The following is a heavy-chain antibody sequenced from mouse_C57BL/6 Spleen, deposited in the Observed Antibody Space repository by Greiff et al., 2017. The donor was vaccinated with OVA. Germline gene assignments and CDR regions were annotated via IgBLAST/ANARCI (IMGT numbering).Heavy chain of an antibody. J-gene: IGHJ2*01. CDR2: IYPGDGDT. Sequence: VQLVESGPELVKPGASVKISCKASGYAFSSSWMNWVKQRPGKGLEWIGRIYPGDGDTNYNGKFKGKATLTADKSSSTAYMQLSSLTSEDSAVYFCARSDGYYDDYWGQGTTLTVSS. D-gene: IGHD2-3*01. V-gene: IGHV1-82*01. CDR1: GYAFSSSW. CDR3: ARSDGYYDDY.